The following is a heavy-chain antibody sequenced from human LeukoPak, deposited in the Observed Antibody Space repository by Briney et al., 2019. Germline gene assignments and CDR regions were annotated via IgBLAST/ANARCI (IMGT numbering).Heavy chain of an antibody. V-gene: IGHV1-8*01. D-gene: IGHD1-26*01. Sequence: ASVKVSCKASGYTFTSYGINWVRQAPGQGLEWMGWINPNSGNTDYAQKFQGRVTMTTNTSTSTAYMELRSLRSEDTAVYYCARIRNSGSPPLKDRGQGALVTVSS. CDR1: GYTFTSYG. CDR2: INPNSGNT. J-gene: IGHJ4*02. CDR3: ARIRNSGSPPLKD.